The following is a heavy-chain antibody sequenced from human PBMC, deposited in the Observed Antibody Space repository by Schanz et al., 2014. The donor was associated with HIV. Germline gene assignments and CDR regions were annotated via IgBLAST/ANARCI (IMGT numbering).Heavy chain of an antibody. CDR3: ARSPDWAGTDAFDI. D-gene: IGHD6-19*01. J-gene: IGHJ3*02. CDR1: GFTFRSYA. Sequence: QVQLVESGGGVVQPGRSLRLSCAASGFTFRSYAMHWVRQAPGKGLEWVAVIWYDGSYKYYADSGKGRFTISRDNPKNPRYLQMNSLRAEDTAIYYCARSPDWAGTDAFDIWGQGTMVTVSS. CDR2: IWYDGSYK. V-gene: IGHV3-33*08.